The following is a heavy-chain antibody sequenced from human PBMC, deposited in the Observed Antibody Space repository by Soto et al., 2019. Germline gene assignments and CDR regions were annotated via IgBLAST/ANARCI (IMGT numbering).Heavy chain of an antibody. CDR3: ARALGREHVYGSLSYPDQN. CDR1: GFTCSSYS. J-gene: IGHJ4*02. D-gene: IGHD3-10*01. V-gene: IGHV3-21*01. Sequence: GGSLRLSCAASGFTCSSYSMNWVRQAPGKWLEWVSSISSSSSYIYYADSVKGRFTISRDNAKNSLYLQMNSLRAEDTAVYYLARALGREHVYGSLSYPDQNWGQLDLVAITS. CDR2: ISSSSSYI.